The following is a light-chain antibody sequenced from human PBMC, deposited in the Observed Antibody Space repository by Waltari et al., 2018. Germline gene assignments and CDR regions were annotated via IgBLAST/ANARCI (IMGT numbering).Light chain of an antibody. J-gene: IGKJ4*01. CDR3: QQYGTTPLT. V-gene: IGKV3-20*01. CDR1: QIVSSTS. Sequence: EIVLTQSPGTLSLSPGERATLSCRASQIVSSTSLAWYQLKPGQAPRLLIYGASRRAAGIPDRFSGSGSGTDFTLTISRLEPEDFAVYSCQQYGTTPLTFGGGTKVEIK. CDR2: GAS.